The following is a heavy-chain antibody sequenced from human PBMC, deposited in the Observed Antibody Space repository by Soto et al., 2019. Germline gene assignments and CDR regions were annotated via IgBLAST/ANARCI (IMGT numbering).Heavy chain of an antibody. CDR1: GGSISSSSYY. D-gene: IGHD6-13*01. CDR3: ARLIAAAGTA. J-gene: IGHJ5*02. V-gene: IGHV4-39*01. CDR2: IYYSGST. Sequence: PSETLSLTCTVSGGSISSSSYYWGWIRQPPGKGLEWIGSIYYSGSTYYNPSLKSRVTISVDTSKNQFSLKLSSVTAADTAVYYCARLIAAAGTAWGQGTLVTVSS.